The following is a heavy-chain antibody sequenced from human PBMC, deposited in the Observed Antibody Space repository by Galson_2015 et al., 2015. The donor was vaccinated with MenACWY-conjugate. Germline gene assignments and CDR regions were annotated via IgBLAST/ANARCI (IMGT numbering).Heavy chain of an antibody. D-gene: IGHD2-2*01. CDR2: IYYSGTT. J-gene: IGHJ3*02. CDR3: ARHDRTAPARSGAFDI. Sequence: SETLSLTCTVSGGSISSYYLSWIRQPPGKGLEWIGYIYYSGTTKYNSSLKSRVTISVDTSQNQFSLNLSSVTAADTAMYYCARHDRTAPARSGAFDIWGRGTMVTVSS. CDR1: GGSISSYY. V-gene: IGHV4-59*08.